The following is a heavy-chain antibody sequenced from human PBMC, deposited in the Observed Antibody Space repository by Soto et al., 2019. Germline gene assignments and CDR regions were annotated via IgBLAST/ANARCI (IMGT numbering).Heavy chain of an antibody. CDR1: GFTFSSYG. D-gene: IGHD3-3*01. CDR2: ISYDGSNK. Sequence: GGSLRLSCAASGFTFSSYGMHWVRQAPGKGLEWVAVISYDGSNKYYADSVKGRFTISRDNSKNTLYLQMNSLRAEDTAVYYCAKDLAPGGFLEWSPPARHYYYYGMDVWGQGTTVTVSS. V-gene: IGHV3-30*18. CDR3: AKDLAPGGFLEWSPPARHYYYYGMDV. J-gene: IGHJ6*02.